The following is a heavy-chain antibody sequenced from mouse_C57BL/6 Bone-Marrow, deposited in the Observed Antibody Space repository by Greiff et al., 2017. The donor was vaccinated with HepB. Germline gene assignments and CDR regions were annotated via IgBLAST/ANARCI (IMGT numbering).Heavy chain of an antibody. J-gene: IGHJ2*01. V-gene: IGHV1-62-2*01. CDR1: GYTFTEYT. CDR3: ARHEAPSIYYYGSRGGDYFDY. D-gene: IGHD1-1*01. CDR2: FYPGSGSI. Sequence: QVQLKESGAELVKPGASVKLSCKASGYTFTEYTIHWVKQRSGQGLEWIGWFYPGSGSIKYNEKFKDKATLTADKSSSTVYMELSRLTSEDSAVYFCARHEAPSIYYYGSRGGDYFDYWGQGTTLTVSS.